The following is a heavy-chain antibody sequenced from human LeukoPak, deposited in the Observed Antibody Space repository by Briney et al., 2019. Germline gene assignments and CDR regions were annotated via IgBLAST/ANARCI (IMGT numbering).Heavy chain of an antibody. Sequence: GGSLRLSCTSSGFTFGDYAMSWVRQAPGKGLEWVGFIRSKAYGGTTEYAASVKDRFTISRDDSRIIAYLQMNSLTIEDTAVYYCSRVYCSGGSCLTYYLDYWGQGTLVTVSS. V-gene: IGHV3-49*04. CDR1: GFTFGDYA. CDR3: SRVYCSGGSCLTYYLDY. J-gene: IGHJ4*02. CDR2: IRSKAYGGTT. D-gene: IGHD2-15*01.